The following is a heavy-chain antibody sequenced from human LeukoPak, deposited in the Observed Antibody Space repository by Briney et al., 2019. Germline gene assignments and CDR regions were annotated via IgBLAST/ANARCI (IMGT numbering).Heavy chain of an antibody. CDR3: ARGNYDFWSGTFDY. J-gene: IGHJ4*02. V-gene: IGHV3-30*02. CDR1: GFTFSSYG. D-gene: IGHD3-3*01. Sequence: PGGSLRLSCAASGFTFSSYGMHWVRQAPGKGLEWVAFIRYDGSNKYYADSVKGRFTISRDNAKNSLYLQMNSLRAEDTAVYYCARGNYDFWSGTFDYWGQGTLVTVSS. CDR2: IRYDGSNK.